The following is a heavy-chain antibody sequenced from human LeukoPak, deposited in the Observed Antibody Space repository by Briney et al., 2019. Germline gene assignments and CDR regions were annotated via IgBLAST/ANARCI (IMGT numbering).Heavy chain of an antibody. V-gene: IGHV4-61*02. D-gene: IGHD3-22*01. J-gene: IGHJ3*02. CDR2: IYTDGST. CDR1: GGSISSVSYY. CDR3: ARRSLVAMIVYDAFDI. Sequence: PSETLSLTCTVSGGSISSVSYYWSWIREPAGKGLEWIGRIYTDGSTEYNPSLKSRVTVSVDTSKNQFSLKLSSVTAADTAVYYCARRSLVAMIVYDAFDIWGQGTMVTVSS.